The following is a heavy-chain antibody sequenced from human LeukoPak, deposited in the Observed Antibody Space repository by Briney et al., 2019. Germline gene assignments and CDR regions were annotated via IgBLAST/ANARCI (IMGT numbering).Heavy chain of an antibody. Sequence: PSETLSLTCAVYGGSFSGYYWSWIRQPPGKWLEWIGEINHSGSTNYNPSLKSRVTISVDTSKNQFSLKLSSVTAADTAVYYCARAPSGSYRYNWFDPWGQGTLVTVSS. CDR3: ARAPSGSYRYNWFDP. D-gene: IGHD1-26*01. CDR2: INHSGST. J-gene: IGHJ5*02. V-gene: IGHV4-34*01. CDR1: GGSFSGYY.